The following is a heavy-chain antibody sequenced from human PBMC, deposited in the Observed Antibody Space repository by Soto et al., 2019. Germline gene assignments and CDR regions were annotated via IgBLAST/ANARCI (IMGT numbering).Heavy chain of an antibody. J-gene: IGHJ6*02. CDR2: IIPMFPTA. D-gene: IGHD2-21*02. V-gene: IGHV1-69*13. Sequence: ASVKVSCKASGGTFSNHAISWVRQAPGQGLEWVGGIIPMFPTADYAQRFQGRVTITADDSTTTVYMELSGLRSEDTAMYYCARDDATYCGGDCYRYFYYGMDVWGQGTSVTVSS. CDR1: GGTFSNHA. CDR3: ARDDATYCGGDCYRYFYYGMDV.